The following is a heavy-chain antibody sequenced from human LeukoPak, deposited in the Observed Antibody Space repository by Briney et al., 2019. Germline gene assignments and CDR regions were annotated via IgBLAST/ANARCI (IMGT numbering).Heavy chain of an antibody. CDR2: ISYDGSNK. D-gene: IGHD5-24*01. CDR3: AKGWLERSAFDI. Sequence: GGSLRLSCAASGFTFSSYGMHWVRQAPGKGREWVAVISYDGSNKYYADSVKGRFTISRDNSKNTLYLQMNSLRAEDTAVYYCAKGWLERSAFDIWGQGTMVTVSS. J-gene: IGHJ3*02. V-gene: IGHV3-30*18. CDR1: GFTFSSYG.